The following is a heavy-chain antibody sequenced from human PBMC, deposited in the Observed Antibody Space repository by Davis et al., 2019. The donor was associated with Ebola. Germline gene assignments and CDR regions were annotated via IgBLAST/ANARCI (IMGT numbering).Heavy chain of an antibody. CDR2: ISGNGYGT. CDR3: AKVSPEDYFDY. V-gene: IGHV3-43*02. CDR1: GFTFDDHA. J-gene: IGHJ4*02. Sequence: GESLKISCAASGFTFDDHAMSWVRQAPGKALEWVSLISGNGYGTEYGDSVKGRFTISRDNSKNTLYLQMNSLRAEDTAVYYCAKVSPEDYFDYWGQGTLVTVSS.